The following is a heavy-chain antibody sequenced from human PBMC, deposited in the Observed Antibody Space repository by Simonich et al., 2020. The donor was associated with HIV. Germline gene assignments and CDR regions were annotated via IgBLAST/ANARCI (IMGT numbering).Heavy chain of an antibody. Sequence: QVQLQQWGAGLLKPSETLSLTCGVYGGSFSGYYWSWIRQHPGKGLEWIGEINHSGSTNSNPSPKSRAPISKDTSKNQFSRKLSSVTAADTAVYYCARFTYYYDGSGPAPFQHWGQGTLVTVSS. V-gene: IGHV4-34*02. CDR2: INHSGST. CDR1: GGSFSGYY. D-gene: IGHD3-22*01. CDR3: ARFTYYYDGSGPAPFQH. J-gene: IGHJ1*01.